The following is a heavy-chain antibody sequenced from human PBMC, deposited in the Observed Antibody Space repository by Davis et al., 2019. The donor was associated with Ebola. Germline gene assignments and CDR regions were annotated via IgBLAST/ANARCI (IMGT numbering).Heavy chain of an antibody. CDR1: GYTFTCYY. D-gene: IGHD3-9*01. V-gene: IGHV1-2*02. J-gene: IGHJ5*02. CDR3: ARDFTVWNWFDP. CDR2: INPNSGGT. Sequence: ASVKVSCKASGYTFTCYYMHWVRQAPGQGLEWMGWINPNSGGTNYAQKFQGRVTMTRDTSISTAYMELSRLRSDDTAVYYCARDFTVWNWFDPWGQGTLVTVSS.